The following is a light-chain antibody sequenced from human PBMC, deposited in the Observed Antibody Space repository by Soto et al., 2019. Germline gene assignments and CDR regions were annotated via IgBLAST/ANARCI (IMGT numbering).Light chain of an antibody. CDR3: QQFNNWPCT. CDR1: QSVSSN. J-gene: IGKJ4*01. Sequence: EILMTQSPATLSVSPGERATLSCRASQSVSSNLAWYQQKPGQTPRLLIYDASTRANGIPARFSGSGSGTEFTLTISSLQSEDFAVYYCQQFNNWPCTFGGGTKVEIK. V-gene: IGKV3-15*01. CDR2: DAS.